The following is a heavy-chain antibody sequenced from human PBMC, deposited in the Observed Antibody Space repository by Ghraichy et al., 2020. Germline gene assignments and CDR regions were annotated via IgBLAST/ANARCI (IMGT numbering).Heavy chain of an antibody. CDR2: IYHSGST. CDR1: GGSISSSNW. J-gene: IGHJ6*02. Sequence: LNISCAVSGGSISSSNWWSWVRQPPGKGLEWIGEIYHSGSTNYNPSLKSRVTISVDKSKNQFSLKLSSVTAADTAVYYCARNHIVVADYYGMDVWGQGTTVTVSS. CDR3: ARNHIVVADYYGMDV. V-gene: IGHV4-4*02. D-gene: IGHD2-15*01.